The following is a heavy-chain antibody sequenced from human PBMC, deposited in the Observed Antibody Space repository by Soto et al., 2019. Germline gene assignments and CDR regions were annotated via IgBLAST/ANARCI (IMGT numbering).Heavy chain of an antibody. J-gene: IGHJ4*02. CDR1: GGSIRGYY. CDR3: AREVSSYGSTYFDH. V-gene: IGHV4-59*01. CDR2: IYYTGNT. D-gene: IGHD5-18*01. Sequence: SETLSLTCSVSGGSIRGYYWTWIRQPPGKGLEWLGYIYYTGNTKYNPSLKSRVTISADTSNNQHSLHLSSATPSDTAVYYCAREVSSYGSTYFDHWGQGTLVTVSS.